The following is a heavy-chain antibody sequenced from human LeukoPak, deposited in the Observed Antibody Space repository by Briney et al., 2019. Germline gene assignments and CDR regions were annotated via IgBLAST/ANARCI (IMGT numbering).Heavy chain of an antibody. D-gene: IGHD3-16*02. J-gene: IGHJ4*02. V-gene: IGHV7-4-1*02. CDR1: GYTFTNYA. CDR3: ARAYQRLGQLSLPDY. CDR2: IHPSTGNP. Sequence: GASVKVSCKASGYTFTNYAMNWVRQAPGQGLEWMGRIHPSTGNPTYAQAFTGRFVFSLDTSVSTTYLQISSLKTEDTAVYYCARAYQRLGQLSLPDYWGQGTLVTVSS.